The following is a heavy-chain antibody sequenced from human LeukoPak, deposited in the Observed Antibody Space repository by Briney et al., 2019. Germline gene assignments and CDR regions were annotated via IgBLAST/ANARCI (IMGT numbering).Heavy chain of an antibody. CDR3: AKGYCISTSCFFDY. J-gene: IGHJ4*02. CDR1: GFTFDDYA. V-gene: IGHV3-9*03. D-gene: IGHD2-2*01. CDR2: ISWNSGSI. Sequence: PGGSLRLSCAASGFTFDDYAMHWVRRAPGKGLEWVSGISWNSGSIGYADSVKGRFTISRDNAKNSLYLQMNSLRAEDMALYYCAKGYCISTSCFFDYWGQGTLVTVSS.